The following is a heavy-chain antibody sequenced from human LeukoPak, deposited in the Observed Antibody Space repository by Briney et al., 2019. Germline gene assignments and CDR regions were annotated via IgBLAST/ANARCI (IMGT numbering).Heavy chain of an antibody. Sequence: SVKVSCKASGGTFSSYAISWVRQAPGQGLEWMGGIIPIFGTANYAQKFQRRVTITTDESTSTAYMELSSLRSEDTAVYYCARGRHYYDSSGYDAFDIWGQGTMVTVSS. CDR1: GGTFSSYA. CDR3: ARGRHYYDSSGYDAFDI. D-gene: IGHD3-22*01. J-gene: IGHJ3*02. V-gene: IGHV1-69*05. CDR2: IIPIFGTA.